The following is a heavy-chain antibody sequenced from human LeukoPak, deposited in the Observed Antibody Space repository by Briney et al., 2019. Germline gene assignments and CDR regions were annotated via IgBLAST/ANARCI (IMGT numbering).Heavy chain of an antibody. CDR2: ISGSGGST. J-gene: IGHJ4*02. D-gene: IGHD6-13*01. Sequence: PGGSLRLSCAASGFTFSSYAMSWVRQAPGKGLEWVSAISGSGGSTYYADSVKSRFTISRDNSKNTLYLQMNSLRAEDTAVYYCAKGGYSSSWGDYWGQGTLVTVSS. CDR1: GFTFSSYA. CDR3: AKGGYSSSWGDY. V-gene: IGHV3-23*01.